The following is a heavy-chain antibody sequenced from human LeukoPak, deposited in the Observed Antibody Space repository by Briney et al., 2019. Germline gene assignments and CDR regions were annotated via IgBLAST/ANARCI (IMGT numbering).Heavy chain of an antibody. CDR2: ISSASSYI. V-gene: IGHV3-21*01. CDR1: GFTFTRNS. Sequence: GGSLRLSCAASGFTFTRNSMNWVRQAPGKGLEWVSSISSASSYIYYADSVKGRFTISRDNAKNSLCLQMNSLRAEDTAVCYCARDPDYGGNSFVFDYWGQGTLVTVSS. CDR3: ARDPDYGGNSFVFDY. J-gene: IGHJ4*02. D-gene: IGHD4-23*01.